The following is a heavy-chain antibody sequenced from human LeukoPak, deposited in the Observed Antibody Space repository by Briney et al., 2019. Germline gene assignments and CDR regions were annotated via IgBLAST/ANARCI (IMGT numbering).Heavy chain of an antibody. CDR1: GYTFTSYY. CDR2: INPSGGST. D-gene: IGHD2-15*01. CDR3: ARDDKLGYCSGDSCVWFDP. Sequence: ASVKVSCKASGYTFTSYYMHWVRQAPGQGLEWMGIINPSGGSTSYAQKFQGRVTMTRDMSTSTVYMELSSLRSDDTAVYYCARDDKLGYCSGDSCVWFDPWGQGTLVTVSS. V-gene: IGHV1-46*01. J-gene: IGHJ5*02.